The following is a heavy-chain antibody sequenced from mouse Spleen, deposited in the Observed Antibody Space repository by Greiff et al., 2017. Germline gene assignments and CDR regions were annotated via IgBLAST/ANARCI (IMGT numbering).Heavy chain of an antibody. J-gene: IGHJ1*01. CDR2: ISSGGGNT. CDR1: GFTFSSYA. V-gene: IGHV5-9-3*01. CDR3: ARQNWDNWYFDV. Sequence: EVQLVESGGGLVKLGGSLKLSCAASGFTFSSYAMSWVRQTPEKRLAWVATISSGGGNTYYPDSVKGRFTISRDNAKNTLYLQMSSLKSEDTAMYYCARQNWDNWYFDVWGAGTTVTVSS. D-gene: IGHD4-1*01.